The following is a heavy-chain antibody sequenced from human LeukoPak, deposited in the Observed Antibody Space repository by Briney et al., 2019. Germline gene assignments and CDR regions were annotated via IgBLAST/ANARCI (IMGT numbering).Heavy chain of an antibody. D-gene: IGHD3-9*01. CDR3: AKDLLYYDILTGYLDH. Sequence: PGGSLRLSCAASGFTFSSYSMNWVRQAPGKGLEWVSYISSSSSTIYYADSVKGRFTISRDNSKNMVYLQMNSLRAEDTAVYYCAKDLLYYDILTGYLDHWGQGTLVTVSS. J-gene: IGHJ4*02. V-gene: IGHV3-48*01. CDR1: GFTFSSYS. CDR2: ISSSSSTI.